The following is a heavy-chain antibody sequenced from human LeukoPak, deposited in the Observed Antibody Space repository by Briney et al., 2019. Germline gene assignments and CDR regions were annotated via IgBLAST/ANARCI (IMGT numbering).Heavy chain of an antibody. CDR1: GFSLSTSGVG. V-gene: IGHV2-5*01. CDR3: AHLAAAGIDIYYYGMDV. J-gene: IGHJ6*02. CDR2: IYWNDDK. Sequence: SGPTLVKPTQTLTLTCTFSGFSLSTSGVGVGWIRQPPGKALEWLALIYWNDDKRYSPSLKSRLTITKDTSKNQVVLTMTNMDPVDTATYYCAHLAAAGIDIYYYGMDVWGQGTTVTVSS. D-gene: IGHD6-13*01.